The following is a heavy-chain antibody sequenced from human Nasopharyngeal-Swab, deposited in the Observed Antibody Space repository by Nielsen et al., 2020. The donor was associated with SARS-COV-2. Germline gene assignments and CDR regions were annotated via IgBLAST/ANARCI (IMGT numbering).Heavy chain of an antibody. J-gene: IGHJ6*02. CDR2: IGTAGDT. CDR1: GFTFSSYD. CDR3: ARASVAGTYYYYYGMDV. D-gene: IGHD6-19*01. Sequence: GGSLRLSCAASGFTFSSYDMHWVRQATGKGLEWVSAIGTAGDTYYPGSVKGRFTISRENAKNSLSLQMNSLRAGDTAVYYCARASVAGTYYYYYGMDVWGQGTTVTVSS. V-gene: IGHV3-13*01.